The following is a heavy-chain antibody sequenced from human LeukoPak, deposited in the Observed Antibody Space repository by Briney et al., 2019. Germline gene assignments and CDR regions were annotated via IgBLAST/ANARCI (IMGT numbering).Heavy chain of an antibody. J-gene: IGHJ4*02. CDR1: GFMFSNYA. V-gene: IGHV3-23*01. CDR2: ITASGGDT. Sequence: GGSLRLSCAASGFMFSNYAMSWVRQAPGKGLERVSAITASGGDTFSADSVKGRFTISRDNSKDTLYLQMNSLRAEDTAVYYCATAGGSSGSYPLIYWGQGTLVTVSS. CDR3: ATAGGSSGSYPLIY. D-gene: IGHD6-19*01.